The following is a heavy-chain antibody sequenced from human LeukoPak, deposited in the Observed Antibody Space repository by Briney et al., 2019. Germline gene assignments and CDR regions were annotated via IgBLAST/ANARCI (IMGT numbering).Heavy chain of an antibody. D-gene: IGHD2-2*01. CDR2: IYPGDSDT. CDR3: ARHPRNIVVPAAIDY. J-gene: IGHJ4*02. Sequence: GESLKISCKGSGYSFTSYWIGWVRQMPGKGLEWMGIIYPGDSDTRYSPSFQGQVTISADKSISTAYLQWSSLKASDTAMYYCARHPRNIVVPAAIDYWGQGTLVTVSS. V-gene: IGHV5-51*01. CDR1: GYSFTSYW.